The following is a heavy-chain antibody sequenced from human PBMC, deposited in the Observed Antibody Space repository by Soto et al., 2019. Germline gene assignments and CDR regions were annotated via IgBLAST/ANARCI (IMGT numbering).Heavy chain of an antibody. CDR1: GFSFSSYT. Sequence: GGSLRLSCTASGFSFSSYTMSGVRQAPGKGLQWVASITNRGTHTYSADSVKGRFTISRDNDKNSLYLQMNNLRAEDTATYYCARAHEVAWFDSWGLGTLVTVSS. D-gene: IGHD2-15*01. CDR2: ITNRGTHT. J-gene: IGHJ5*01. V-gene: IGHV3-21*06. CDR3: ARAHEVAWFDS.